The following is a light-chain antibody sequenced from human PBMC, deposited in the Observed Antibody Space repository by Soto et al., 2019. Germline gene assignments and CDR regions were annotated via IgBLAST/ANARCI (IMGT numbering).Light chain of an antibody. J-gene: IGLJ1*01. CDR2: EVS. CDR1: SSDVGSYNL. Sequence: QSVLTHPASASGSPGQSITISCTGTSSDVGSYNLVSWYQQHPGKAPKLMIYEVSKRPSGVSNRFSGSKSGNTASLTISGLQAEDEADYYCCSYAGSSTYVFGTGTKVTVL. CDR3: CSYAGSSTYV. V-gene: IGLV2-23*02.